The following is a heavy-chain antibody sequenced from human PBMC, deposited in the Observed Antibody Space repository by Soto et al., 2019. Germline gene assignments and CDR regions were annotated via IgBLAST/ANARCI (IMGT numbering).Heavy chain of an antibody. CDR3: ARATSFSGHHGY. CDR1: GGSFSSGGYY. D-gene: IGHD7-27*01. V-gene: IGHV4-31*01. CDR2: IYYSGST. J-gene: IGHJ4*02. Sequence: QLQLQESGPGLVKPSQTLSLACTVSGGSFSSGGYYWSWIRQLPGKGLEWIVDIYYSGSTYYNPSLKRQVTISLDTSKTQFSLKLSSVTAADTAVYYCARATSFSGHHGYWGQGTLVTGSS.